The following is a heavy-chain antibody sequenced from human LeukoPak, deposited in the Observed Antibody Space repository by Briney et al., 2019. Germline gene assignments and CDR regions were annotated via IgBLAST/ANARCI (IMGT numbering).Heavy chain of an antibody. J-gene: IGHJ4*02. Sequence: GGSLRLSCAASGFTVSSNYMTWVRQAPGKWREWVSVIYSGGSTYYADSVKGRFTISRDNSKNTLYLQMNSLRAEDTAVYYCAIDPGPVETAATCWGQGTLVTVSS. D-gene: IGHD2-2*01. CDR3: AIDPGPVETAATC. CDR1: GFTVSSNY. V-gene: IGHV3-66*02. CDR2: IYSGGST.